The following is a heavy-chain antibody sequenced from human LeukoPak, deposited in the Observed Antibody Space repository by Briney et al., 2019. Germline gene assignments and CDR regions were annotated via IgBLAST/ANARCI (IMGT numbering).Heavy chain of an antibody. V-gene: IGHV3-23*01. CDR3: AKSCCSISSSYDGFDY. CDR2: ISGSDGTT. Sequence: GGSLRLSCAVSGFTFSSYAMNWVRQAREKGLEWVSGISGSDGTTYYADSVKGRFTISRDNSKNTLYLQMNSLRAEDTAVYYCAKSCCSISSSYDGFDYWGPGTLVTVSS. CDR1: GFTFSSYA. J-gene: IGHJ4*02. D-gene: IGHD2-2*01.